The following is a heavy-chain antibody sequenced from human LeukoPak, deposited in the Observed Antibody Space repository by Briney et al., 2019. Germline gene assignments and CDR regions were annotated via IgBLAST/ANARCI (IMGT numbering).Heavy chain of an antibody. D-gene: IGHD3-22*01. V-gene: IGHV4-61*02. CDR1: GGSISSGSYY. CDR2: IYTSGST. Sequence: SQTLSLTCTVSGGSISSGSYYWSWIRQPAGKGLEWIGRIYTSGSTNYNPSLKSRVTISVDTSKNQFSLKLSSVTAADTAVYYCASCYYDSSGNFDYWGQGTLVTVSS. J-gene: IGHJ4*02. CDR3: ASCYYDSSGNFDY.